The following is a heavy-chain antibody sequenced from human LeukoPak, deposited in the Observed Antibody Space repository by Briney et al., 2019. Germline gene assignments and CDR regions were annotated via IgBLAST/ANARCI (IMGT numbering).Heavy chain of an antibody. Sequence: SETLSLTCTVSGGSISSSSYYWGWIRQPPGKGLEWIGSIYYSGSTNYNPSLKSRVTMSVDTSKDQFSLKLSSVTAADTAVYYCARDAGVPAGYYYYGMDVWGQGTTVTVSS. CDR3: ARDAGVPAGYYYYGMDV. D-gene: IGHD2-2*01. V-gene: IGHV4-39*07. CDR1: GGSISSSSYY. J-gene: IGHJ6*02. CDR2: IYYSGST.